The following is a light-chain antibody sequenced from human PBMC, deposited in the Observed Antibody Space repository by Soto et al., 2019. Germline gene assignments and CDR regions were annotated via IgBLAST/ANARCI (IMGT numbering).Light chain of an antibody. V-gene: IGLV2-11*01. CDR3: CSYAASYTYV. Sequence: QSALTQPRSVSGSPGQSVTISCTGTSSDVGGYNYVSWYQQHPGKAPKLMIYDVSKRPSGVPDRFSGSKSGNTASLTISVLQAEDETDYYCCSYAASYTYVFGPGTKLTDL. CDR2: DVS. CDR1: SSDVGGYNY. J-gene: IGLJ1*01.